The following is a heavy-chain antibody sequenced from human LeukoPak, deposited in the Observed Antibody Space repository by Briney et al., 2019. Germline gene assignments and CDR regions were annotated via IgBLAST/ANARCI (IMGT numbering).Heavy chain of an antibody. CDR2: IRPDGSEK. CDR3: ARAPAFGTVDY. Sequence: GGSLRLSCVASGFTFSSHWISWVRRAPGKGREWVANIRPDGSEKYPVDSVKGRFTVTRDNAKNTLYLQINRLRDDDSAVYYRARAPAFGTVDYWGQGTQVTVSS. J-gene: IGHJ4*02. CDR1: GFTFSSHW. D-gene: IGHD1/OR15-1a*01. V-gene: IGHV3-7*01.